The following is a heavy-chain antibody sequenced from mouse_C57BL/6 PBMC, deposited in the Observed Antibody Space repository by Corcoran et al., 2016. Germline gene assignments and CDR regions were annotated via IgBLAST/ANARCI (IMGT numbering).Heavy chain of an antibody. CDR1: GYTFTTYG. J-gene: IGHJ1*03. CDR2: INTYSGVP. CDR3: ARGGLYWYFDV. D-gene: IGHD3-1*01. V-gene: IGHV9-3*01. Sequence: QIQLVQSGPELKKHGETVKISCKASGYTFTTYGMSWVKRAPGKGLKWMGWINTYSGVPTYADDFKGRFAFSLETSASTAYLQINNLKNEDTATYFCARGGLYWYFDVWGTGTTVTVSS.